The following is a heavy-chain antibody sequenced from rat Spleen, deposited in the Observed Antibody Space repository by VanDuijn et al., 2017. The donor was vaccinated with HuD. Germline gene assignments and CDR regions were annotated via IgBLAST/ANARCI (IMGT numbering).Heavy chain of an antibody. D-gene: IGHD1-1*01. CDR3: TTDRGGYYSR. Sequence: EVQLVESGGGLVQPGRSMKLSCAASGFTFSNYDMAWVRQAPTKGLEWVASISYDGSSTYYRDSVKGRFTISRDNAKSTLYLQMDSLRSEDTATYYCTTDRGGYYSRWGQGVMVTVSS. J-gene: IGHJ2*01. V-gene: IGHV5-20*01. CDR2: ISYDGSST. CDR1: GFTFSNYD.